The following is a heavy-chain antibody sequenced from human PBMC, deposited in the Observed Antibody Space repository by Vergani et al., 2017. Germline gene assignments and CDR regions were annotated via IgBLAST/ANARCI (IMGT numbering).Heavy chain of an antibody. CDR2: IVVGSGNT. D-gene: IGHD3-22*01. CDR1: GFTFTSSA. V-gene: IGHV1-58*01. Sequence: QMQLVQSGPEVKKPGTSVKVSCKASGFTFTSSAVQWVRQARGQRLEWIGWIVVGSGNTNYAQKFQERVTITRDMSTSTAYMELSSLRSEDTAVYYCAADVGTSYDSSDEDFDIWGQGTMVTVSS. CDR3: AADVGTSYDSSDEDFDI. J-gene: IGHJ3*02.